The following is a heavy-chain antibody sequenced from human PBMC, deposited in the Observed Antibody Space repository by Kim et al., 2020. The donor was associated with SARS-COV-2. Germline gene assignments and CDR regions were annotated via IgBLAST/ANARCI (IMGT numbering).Heavy chain of an antibody. D-gene: IGHD6-19*01. CDR3: ARDGSSGWTNPDY. CDR2: ISYDGSNK. V-gene: IGHV3-30*04. CDR1: GFTFSSYA. J-gene: IGHJ4*02. Sequence: GGSLRLSCAASGFTFSSYAMHWVRQAPGKGLEWVAVISYDGSNKYYADSVKGRFTISRDNSKNTLYLQMNSLRAEDTAVYYCARDGSSGWTNPDYWGQGTLVTVSS.